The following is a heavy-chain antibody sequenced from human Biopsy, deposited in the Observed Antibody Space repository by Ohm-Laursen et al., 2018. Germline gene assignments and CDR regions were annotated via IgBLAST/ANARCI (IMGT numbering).Heavy chain of an antibody. CDR2: INKDGSTL. CDR1: GFTFSSYC. V-gene: IGHV3-74*03. CDR3: AKDLHNYGMDV. Sequence: SLRLSCAASGFTFSSYCMNWVRQVPGKGLAWVATINKDGSTLQYVDSVRGRFTISRDNAKNTLHLQMNSLRADDTAIYYCAKDLHNYGMDVWGQGTTVTVSS. J-gene: IGHJ6*02.